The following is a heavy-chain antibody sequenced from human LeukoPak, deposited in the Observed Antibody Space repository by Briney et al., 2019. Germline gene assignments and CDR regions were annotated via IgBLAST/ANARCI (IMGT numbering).Heavy chain of an antibody. D-gene: IGHD6-13*01. CDR2: IYTSGST. J-gene: IGHJ5*02. V-gene: IGHV4-61*02. CDR3: ARVGKSSSWYNWFDP. Sequence: SETLSLTCTVSGGSISSGSYYCSWIRQPAGKGLEWIGRIYTSGSTNYHPSLKSRVTISVDTSKNQFSLKLSSVTAADTAVYYCARVGKSSSWYNWFDPWGQGTLVTVSS. CDR1: GGSISSGSYY.